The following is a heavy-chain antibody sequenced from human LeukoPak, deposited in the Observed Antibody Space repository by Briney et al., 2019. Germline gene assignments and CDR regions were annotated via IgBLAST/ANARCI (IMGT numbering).Heavy chain of an antibody. D-gene: IGHD2-15*01. J-gene: IGHJ4*02. V-gene: IGHV1-46*01. Sequence: GASVKVSCKASGYTFTSYYILWVRQAPGQGLEWMGRINTHGGSTGYHQKFQGRVTVTRDTSTSTVYMELSSLRSEDTAVYYCAREGSGGSCDLWGQGTLVTVSS. CDR2: INTHGGST. CDR1: GYTFTSYY. CDR3: AREGSGGSCDL.